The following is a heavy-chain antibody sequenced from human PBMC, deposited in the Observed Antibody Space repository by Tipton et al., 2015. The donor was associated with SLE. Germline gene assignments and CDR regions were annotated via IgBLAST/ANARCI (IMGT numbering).Heavy chain of an antibody. J-gene: IGHJ3*01. CDR3: ASRITIFALDV. CDR2: ISHRGIT. Sequence: TLSLTCAVYGGSFSGFYWSWIRQPPGKGPEWIGEISHRGITNYNPSLKSRVTISVDTSKKQFSLKLSSVTAADTAVYYCASRITIFALDVWDRGTVVTVSS. D-gene: IGHD3-9*01. V-gene: IGHV4-34*01. CDR1: GGSFSGFY.